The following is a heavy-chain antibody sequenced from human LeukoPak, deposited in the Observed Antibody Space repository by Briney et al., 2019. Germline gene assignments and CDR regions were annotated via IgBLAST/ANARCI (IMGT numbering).Heavy chain of an antibody. J-gene: IGHJ6*02. CDR1: GFTFSSFA. CDR2: ISYDGSNK. CDR3: ARAGSYSSGWYVPWDYYYYYGMDV. D-gene: IGHD6-19*01. Sequence: GGSLRLSCAASGFTFSSFAMSWVRQAPGKGLEWVAVISYDGSNKYYADSVKGRFTISRDNSKNTLYLQMNSLRAEDTAVYYCARAGSYSSGWYVPWDYYYYYGMDVWGQGTTVTVSS. V-gene: IGHV3-30-3*01.